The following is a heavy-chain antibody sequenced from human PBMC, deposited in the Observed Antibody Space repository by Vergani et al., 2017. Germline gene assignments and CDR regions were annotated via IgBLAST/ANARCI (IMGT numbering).Heavy chain of an antibody. CDR2: IFYSGTT. CDR1: GGYISSGDHC. V-gene: IGHV4-31*03. J-gene: IGHJ6*03. Sequence: QVQLQESGPGLVKPSQTLSLTCTVSGGYISSGDHCWTWIRQRPGKGLEWIGYIFYSGTTYDNPSLRSRLTISVDTSQNQFSLKLRSVTAADTAVYYCARVDTQVPATSHFYYMDVWGKGTTVVVSS. CDR3: ARVDTQVPATSHFYYMDV. D-gene: IGHD6-25*01.